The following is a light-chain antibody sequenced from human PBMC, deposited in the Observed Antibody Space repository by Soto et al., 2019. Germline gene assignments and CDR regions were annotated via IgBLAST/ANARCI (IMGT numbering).Light chain of an antibody. CDR2: GST. Sequence: QSALTQPPSLSGAPGQRVTISCTGSSSDIGAGSEVHWYQQLPGTAPKLLIFGSTNRPSGVPDRFSGSKPATSASLAITGLQAEDEADYYCQSYDNSLSAYVFGTGTKVTVL. V-gene: IGLV1-40*01. J-gene: IGLJ1*01. CDR1: SSDIGAGSE. CDR3: QSYDNSLSAYV.